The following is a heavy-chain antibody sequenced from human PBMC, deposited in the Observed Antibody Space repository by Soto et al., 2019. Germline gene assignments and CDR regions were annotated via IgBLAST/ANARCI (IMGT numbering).Heavy chain of an antibody. Sequence: SETLSLTWSVSDDSINSDKYFWGWIRQPPGKGLEWIGSIYYRGNAYYNPSLQTRVTISLDKSKSQFSLKLNSVTAADSAVYFCARLEGLAPISHYIDFWGPGALLTVSS. CDR3: ARLEGLAPISHYIDF. D-gene: IGHD3-9*01. CDR1: DDSINSDKYF. V-gene: IGHV4-39*01. CDR2: IYYRGNA. J-gene: IGHJ4*02.